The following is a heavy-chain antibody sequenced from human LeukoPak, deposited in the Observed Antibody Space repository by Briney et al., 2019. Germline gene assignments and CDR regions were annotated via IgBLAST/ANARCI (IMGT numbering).Heavy chain of an antibody. CDR1: GGSISSGDYY. D-gene: IGHD2-15*01. CDR3: ARSQLPLSGFDY. V-gene: IGHV4-30-4*01. Sequence: PSETLSLTCTVSGGSISSGDYYWGWIRQPPGKGLEWIGYIYYSGSTYYNPSLKSRVTISVDTSKNQFSLKLSSVTAADTAVYYCARSQLPLSGFDYWGQGTLVTVSS. CDR2: IYYSGST. J-gene: IGHJ4*02.